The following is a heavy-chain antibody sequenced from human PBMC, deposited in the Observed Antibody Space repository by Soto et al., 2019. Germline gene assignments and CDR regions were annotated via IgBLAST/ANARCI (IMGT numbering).Heavy chain of an antibody. Sequence: QVQLVQSGGEVKKPGTSVKVSCKASGYTFTSYGISWVRQAPGQGLEWMGWISGYNGNTNYAQKFQGRVTMNTDTSTTTAYMELRSLSSDDTAVYYCARMGDVPYYYYGLDVWGPGTTVTVSS. CDR2: ISGYNGNT. D-gene: IGHD3-16*01. V-gene: IGHV1-18*01. CDR3: ARMGDVPYYYYGLDV. J-gene: IGHJ6*02. CDR1: GYTFTSYG.